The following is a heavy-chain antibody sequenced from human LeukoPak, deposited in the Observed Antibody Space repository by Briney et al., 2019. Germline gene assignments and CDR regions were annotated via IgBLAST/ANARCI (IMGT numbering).Heavy chain of an antibody. Sequence: GGSLRLSCAASGFTFSSYGMHWVRQAPGKGLEWVAVISYDGSNKYYADSVKGRFTISRDNSKNTLYLQMNSLRAEDTAVYYCAKEGSSGWGNWFDPWGQGTLVTVSS. CDR3: AKEGSSGWGNWFDP. CDR2: ISYDGSNK. D-gene: IGHD6-19*01. CDR1: GFTFSSYG. J-gene: IGHJ5*02. V-gene: IGHV3-30*18.